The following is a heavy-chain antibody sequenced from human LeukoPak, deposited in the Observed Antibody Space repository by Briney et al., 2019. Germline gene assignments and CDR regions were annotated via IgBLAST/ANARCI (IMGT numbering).Heavy chain of an antibody. V-gene: IGHV4-59*06. CDR2: ISYSGST. CDR3: ARAGGNVFDY. D-gene: IGHD1-1*01. CDR1: GGSFSNYY. Sequence: SETLPLTCTVSGGSFSNYYWSWIRQHPGKGLEWIGYISYSGSTYYNPSLKSRVTISVDKSKNQFSLKLSSVTAADTAVYYCARAGGNVFDYWGQGTLVTVSS. J-gene: IGHJ4*02.